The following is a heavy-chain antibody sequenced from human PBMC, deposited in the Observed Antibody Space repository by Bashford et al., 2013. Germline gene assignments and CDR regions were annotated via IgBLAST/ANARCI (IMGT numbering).Heavy chain of an antibody. D-gene: IGHD6-19*01. V-gene: IGHV4-59*12. CDR2: IYYSGST. J-gene: IGHJ5*02. Sequence: SETLSLTCTVSGGSISSYYWSWIRQPPGKGLEWIGYIYYSGSTYYNPSLKSRVTISVDTSKNQFSLKLSSVTAADTAVYYCARRVVAGRGIKWFDRVGPGNPGSPSPQ. CDR1: GGSISSYY. CDR3: ARRVVAGRGIKWFDR.